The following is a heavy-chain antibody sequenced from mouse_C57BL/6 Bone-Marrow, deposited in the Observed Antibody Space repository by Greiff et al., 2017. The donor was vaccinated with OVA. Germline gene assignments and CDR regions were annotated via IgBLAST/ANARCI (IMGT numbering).Heavy chain of an antibody. V-gene: IGHV1-74*01. J-gene: IGHJ1*03. CDR2: IHPSDSDT. D-gene: IGHD2-3*01. Sequence: QVQLKQPGAELVKPGASVKVSCKASGYTFTSYWMHWVKQRPGQGLEWIGRIHPSDSDTNYNQKFKGKATLTVDKSYSTAYMQLSSLTSEDSAVYYCAIDGYYDWYFDVWGTGTTVTVSS. CDR1: GYTFTSYW. CDR3: AIDGYYDWYFDV.